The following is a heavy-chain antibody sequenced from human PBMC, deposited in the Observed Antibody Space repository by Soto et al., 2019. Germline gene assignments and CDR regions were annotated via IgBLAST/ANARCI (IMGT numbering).Heavy chain of an antibody. J-gene: IGHJ6*02. CDR1: GFTFDDYT. CDR2: ISWDGGST. V-gene: IGHV3-43*01. D-gene: IGHD2-15*01. CDR3: AKSAATGYYGMDV. Sequence: GGSQRLSCAASGFTFDDYTRHWVRQAPGKGLEWVSLISWDGGSTYYADSVKGRFTISRDNSKNSLYLQMNSLRTEDAALYYCAKSAATGYYGMDVWGQGTTVTVSS.